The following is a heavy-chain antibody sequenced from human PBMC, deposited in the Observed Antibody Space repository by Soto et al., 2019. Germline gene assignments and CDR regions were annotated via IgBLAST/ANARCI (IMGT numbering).Heavy chain of an antibody. CDR2: VYYTGST. V-gene: IGHV4-59*01. J-gene: IGHJ4*02. Sequence: ETLSLTCTVSGDSISTFYWGWMRQSPGKELEWVGYVYYTGSTNYNPSLKSRVTISVDRSKNQFSLKLTSANAADTAVYYCARGRTVRNYADDSSDYFYFFDYWGQGTQVTVSS. CDR1: GDSISTFY. D-gene: IGHD3-22*01. CDR3: ARGRTVRNYADDSSDYFYFFDY.